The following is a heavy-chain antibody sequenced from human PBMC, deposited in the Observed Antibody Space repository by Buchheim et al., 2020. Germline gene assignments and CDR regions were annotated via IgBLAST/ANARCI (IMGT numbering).Heavy chain of an antibody. Sequence: EVQLVESGGGLVQPGGSLRLSCAASGFIFHNYWMSWVRQAPGKGLEWVANIKDDGTDENYVDSVKGRFNISRDNAKDSLYLQMNSLRAEDTAVYYCARDIPRGASDFDYWGQGTL. D-gene: IGHD4/OR15-4a*01. V-gene: IGHV3-7*01. J-gene: IGHJ4*02. CDR3: ARDIPRGASDFDY. CDR1: GFIFHNYW. CDR2: IKDDGTDE.